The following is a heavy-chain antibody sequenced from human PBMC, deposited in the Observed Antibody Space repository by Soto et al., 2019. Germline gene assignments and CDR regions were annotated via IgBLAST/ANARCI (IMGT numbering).Heavy chain of an antibody. CDR3: ARHIAAAGTIDYYYYYGMDV. V-gene: IGHV3-30-3*01. CDR1: GFTFSSYA. J-gene: IGHJ6*02. Sequence: QVQLVESGGGVVQPGRSLRLSCAASGFTFSSYAMHWVRQAPGKGLEWVAVISYDGSNKYYADSVKGRFTISRDNSKNTLYLQMNSLRAEDTAVYYCARHIAAAGTIDYYYYYGMDVWGQGTTVTVSS. CDR2: ISYDGSNK. D-gene: IGHD6-13*01.